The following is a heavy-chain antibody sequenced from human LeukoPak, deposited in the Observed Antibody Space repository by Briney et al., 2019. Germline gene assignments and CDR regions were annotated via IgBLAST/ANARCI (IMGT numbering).Heavy chain of an antibody. V-gene: IGHV1-2*02. CDR2: INPHSGGT. CDR1: GYTFTGFY. D-gene: IGHD3-3*01. Sequence: ASVKVSCKTSGYTFTGFYMHWVRQAPGQGLEWMGWINPHSGGTNYAQKFQDRVTMTRDTSISTAYMELSRLKSDDTAVYYCARSFGLEWYRYYFDYWGQGTLVTVSS. J-gene: IGHJ4*02. CDR3: ARSFGLEWYRYYFDY.